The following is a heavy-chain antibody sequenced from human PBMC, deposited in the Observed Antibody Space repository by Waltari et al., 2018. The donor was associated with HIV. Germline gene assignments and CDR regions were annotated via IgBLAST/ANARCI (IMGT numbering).Heavy chain of an antibody. CDR2: VSHDGTT. CDR3: ASAFYDFWSGYYNAGYYFTN. Sequence: QVQLQQWGAGLLKPSETLSLTCAVYGGSFTGHYWTWIRQPPGKVPEWIGEVSHDGTTHYNPSLSSRVTMSVDTSKKQFSLKLTSVTAADTAVYYCASAFYDFWSGYYNAGYYFTNWGRGTLVTVSS. D-gene: IGHD3-3*01. CDR1: GGSFTGHY. V-gene: IGHV4-34*01. J-gene: IGHJ4*02.